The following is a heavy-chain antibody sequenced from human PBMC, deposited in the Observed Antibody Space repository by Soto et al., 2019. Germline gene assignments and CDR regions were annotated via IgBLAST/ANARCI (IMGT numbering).Heavy chain of an antibody. CDR2: IWYDGSNK. CDR3: ARDNWFGESSPGYFDY. D-gene: IGHD3-10*01. J-gene: IGHJ4*02. V-gene: IGHV3-33*01. Sequence: GGSLRLSCAASGFTFSSYGMHWVRQAPGKGLEWVAVIWYDGSNKYYADSVKGRFTISRDNSKNTLYLQMNSLRAEDTAVYYCARDNWFGESSPGYFDYWGQGTLVTVSS. CDR1: GFTFSSYG.